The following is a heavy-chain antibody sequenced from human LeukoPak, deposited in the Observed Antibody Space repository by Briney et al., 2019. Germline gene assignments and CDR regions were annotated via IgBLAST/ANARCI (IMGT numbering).Heavy chain of an antibody. CDR3: ARDRKYRIVGATQRYFDY. J-gene: IGHJ4*02. Sequence: GGSLRLSCAASKFTFGAYSMNWVRQAPGKGLEWVSSISHSGTPTYYADSVRGRFTISRDNAKNSLYLQMNSLRAEDTAVYYCARDRKYRIVGATQRYFDYWGRGTLVTVSS. V-gene: IGHV3-21*01. CDR2: ISHSGTPT. CDR1: KFTFGAYS. D-gene: IGHD1-26*01.